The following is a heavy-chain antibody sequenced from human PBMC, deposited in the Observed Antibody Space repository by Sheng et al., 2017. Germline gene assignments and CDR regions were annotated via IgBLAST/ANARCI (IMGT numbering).Heavy chain of an antibody. Sequence: QVQLQESGPGLVKPSETLSLTCSVSDYSISSGYYWGWIRQPPGKGLEWIGNIYHSGNTNNNPSLKSRVTILVDTSKNQFSLKLNSVTAADTAVYYCARDGGSGFDYWGQGTRGHRLL. V-gene: IGHV4-38-2*02. CDR3: ARDGGSGFDY. CDR1: DYSISSGYY. J-gene: IGHJ4*02. CDR2: IYHSGNT. D-gene: IGHD3-10*01.